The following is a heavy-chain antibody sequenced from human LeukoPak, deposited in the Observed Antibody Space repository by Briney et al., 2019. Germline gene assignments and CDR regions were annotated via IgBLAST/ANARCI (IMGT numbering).Heavy chain of an antibody. CDR2: INPNSGGT. CDR3: ARSGYSSGWYTF. D-gene: IGHD6-19*01. V-gene: IGHV1-2*02. J-gene: IGHJ4*02. CDR1: GYTFTGYY. Sequence: ASVKVSCKASGYTFTGYYMRWVRQAPGQGLEWMGWINPNSGGTNYAQKFQGRVTMTRDTSISTAYMELSRLRSDDTAVYYCARSGYSSGWYTFWGQGTLVTVSS.